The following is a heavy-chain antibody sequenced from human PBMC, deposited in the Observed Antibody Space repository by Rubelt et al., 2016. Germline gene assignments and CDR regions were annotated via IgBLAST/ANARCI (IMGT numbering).Heavy chain of an antibody. Sequence: EVQLLESGGTVVQPGGSLTLSCVASEFKFDDYAMHWVRQAPGKGLEWVSLISGDSESVYYLGSLRGRFTISRDSKKKTLYLQMRSLRSEDTGTYFCAKDVGSGWPEGADKWGQGTRVIVSS. CDR2: ISGDSESV. CDR1: EFKFDDYA. V-gene: IGHV3-43*02. D-gene: IGHD2-15*01. CDR3: AKDVGSGWPEGADK. J-gene: IGHJ4*02.